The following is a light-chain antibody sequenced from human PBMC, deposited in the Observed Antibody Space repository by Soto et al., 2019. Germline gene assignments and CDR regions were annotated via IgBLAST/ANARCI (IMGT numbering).Light chain of an antibody. Sequence: ENVLTQSPGTLSLSPGERATLSCRASQTVSSDYLAWYQQTPGQAPRLLIYGASSRATGIPDRFSGSGSGTDFTLTISRLEPEDFAVYYCQQYGSSTYTFGQGTKLEIK. CDR3: QQYGSSTYT. J-gene: IGKJ2*01. CDR1: QTVSSDY. V-gene: IGKV3-20*01. CDR2: GAS.